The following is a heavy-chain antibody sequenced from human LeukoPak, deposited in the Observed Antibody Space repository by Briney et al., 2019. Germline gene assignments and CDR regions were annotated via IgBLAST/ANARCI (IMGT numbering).Heavy chain of an antibody. CDR3: AKFEFGF. Sequence: GRALRLSCAASGFTFSTYAMHWVRQAPGKGLEWVAVISYDGSSKYYADSVKGRFTISRDNSKDTLYLQMNSLRDEDTAVYYCAKFEFGFWGQGTLVTVSS. CDR1: GFTFSTYA. D-gene: IGHD3-16*01. CDR2: ISYDGSSK. J-gene: IGHJ4*02. V-gene: IGHV3-30*04.